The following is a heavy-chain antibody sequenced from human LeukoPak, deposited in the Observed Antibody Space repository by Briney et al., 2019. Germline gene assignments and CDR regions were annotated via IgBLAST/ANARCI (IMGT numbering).Heavy chain of an antibody. V-gene: IGHV4-61*02. CDR1: GGSISSGSYY. CDR2: IYTSGST. D-gene: IGHD3-22*01. Sequence: PSETLSLTCTVSGGSISSGSYYWSWIRQPPGKGLEWIGRIYTSGSTNYNPSLKSRVTISVDTSKNQFSLKLSSVTAADTAVYYCARAPKYYYDSSGYFPDYWGQGTLVTVSS. CDR3: ARAPKYYYDSSGYFPDY. J-gene: IGHJ4*02.